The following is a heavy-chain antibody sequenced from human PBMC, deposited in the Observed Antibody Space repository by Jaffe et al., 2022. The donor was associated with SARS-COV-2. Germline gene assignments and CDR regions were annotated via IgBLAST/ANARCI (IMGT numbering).Heavy chain of an antibody. CDR1: GGAISSSY. V-gene: IGHV4-59*01. CDR2: IYYSGST. Sequence: QVQLQESGPGLVKPSETLSLTCTVSGGAISSSYWSWIRQPPGKGLEWIGYIYYSGSTNYNPSLKSRVTISVDTSKNQFSLKLSSVTAADTAVYYCARAEGYYDSSGYYFWFDPWGQGTLVTVSS. CDR3: ARAEGYYDSSGYYFWFDP. D-gene: IGHD3-22*01. J-gene: IGHJ5*02.